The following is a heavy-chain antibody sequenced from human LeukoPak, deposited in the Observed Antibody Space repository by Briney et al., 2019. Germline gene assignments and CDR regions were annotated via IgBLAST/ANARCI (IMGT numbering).Heavy chain of an antibody. CDR1: GFTFSSYA. Sequence: QPGGSLRLSCAASGFTFSSYAMSWVRQAPGKELEWVSAISGSGGSTHYADSVKGRFTISRDNSKNTLYLQMNSLRAEDTAVYYCAKDLPYYYDSSGYYYPWVYWGQGTLVTVSS. D-gene: IGHD3-22*01. J-gene: IGHJ4*02. CDR2: ISGSGGST. CDR3: AKDLPYYYDSSGYYYPWVY. V-gene: IGHV3-23*01.